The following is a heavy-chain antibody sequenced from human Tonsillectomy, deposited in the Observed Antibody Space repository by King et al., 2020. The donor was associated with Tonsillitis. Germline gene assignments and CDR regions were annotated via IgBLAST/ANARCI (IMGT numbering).Heavy chain of an antibody. CDR1: GYTFTSYG. V-gene: IGHV1-18*01. J-gene: IGHJ6*04. CDR3: ARDHGNREQLTPDDCFYYYGMDV. D-gene: IGHD6-13*01. Sequence: QLVQSGAEVKKPGASVKVSCKASGYTFTSYGISWVRQAPGQGLEWMGWISAYNGNTNYAQKLQGRVTMTTDTSTSTAYMELRGLGSDDTAMDYCARDHGNREQLTPDDCFYYYGMDVWGKGTTVTVSS. CDR2: ISAYNGNT.